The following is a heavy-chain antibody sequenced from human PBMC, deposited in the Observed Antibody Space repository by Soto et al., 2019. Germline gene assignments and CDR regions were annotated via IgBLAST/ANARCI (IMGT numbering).Heavy chain of an antibody. V-gene: IGHV1-3*01. CDR3: ARDLRRGGVGYGMDI. D-gene: IGHD3-16*01. Sequence: QVQLVQSGAEVKKPGASVKISYKASGFAFTSYAIHWVRQAPGQRLEWMGWINAGNGNTKYSHKLQGSVTITRDTSASTAYMELSGLRSEDTAVYYCARDLRRGGVGYGMDIWGQGTTVTVSS. CDR1: GFAFTSYA. CDR2: INAGNGNT. J-gene: IGHJ6*02.